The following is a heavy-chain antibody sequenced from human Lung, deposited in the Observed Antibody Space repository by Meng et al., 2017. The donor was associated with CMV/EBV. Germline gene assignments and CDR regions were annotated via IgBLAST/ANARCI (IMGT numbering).Heavy chain of an antibody. J-gene: IGHJ4*03. CDR1: GFTFDTYG. CDR3: AKDQLLFGGPNAYFDD. V-gene: IGHV3-30*02. D-gene: IGHD3-16*01. CDR2: IRHDGSNK. Sequence: GESXKISCAASGFTFDTYGMHWVRQAPGKGLEWLAFIRHDGSNKFYGDSVKGRFTVSRDNSKNTLYLQMNSLGAEETAIYYCAKDQLLFGGPNAYFDDWGNGTRVTSAS.